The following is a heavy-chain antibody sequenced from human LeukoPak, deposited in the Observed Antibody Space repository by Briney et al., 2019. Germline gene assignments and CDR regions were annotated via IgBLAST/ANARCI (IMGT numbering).Heavy chain of an antibody. CDR2: IYYTGST. D-gene: IGHD5-18*01. Sequence: PSETLSLTCTVSGGSISTYYWSWIRQPPGKGLEWIGYIYYTGSTNYNPSLKSRVTISVDTSKNQFSLKLSSVIAADTAVYYCARHGYGHDAFDIWGQGTMVTVSS. J-gene: IGHJ3*02. CDR3: ARHGYGHDAFDI. V-gene: IGHV4-59*01. CDR1: GGSISTYY.